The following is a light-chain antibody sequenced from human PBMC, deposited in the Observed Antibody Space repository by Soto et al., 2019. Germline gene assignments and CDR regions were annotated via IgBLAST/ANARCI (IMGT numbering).Light chain of an antibody. CDR3: QQYGNSRFT. Sequence: EVVMTQSPATLSVSPGEGVTLSCRASQGIGDTLAWYQHKPGQTPRLLIYGTSTRATGIPDRFSGSGSGTDFTLTISRLEPEDFAVYYCQQYGNSRFTFGQGTRLEIK. J-gene: IGKJ5*01. CDR1: QGIGDT. CDR2: GTS. V-gene: IGKV3-20*01.